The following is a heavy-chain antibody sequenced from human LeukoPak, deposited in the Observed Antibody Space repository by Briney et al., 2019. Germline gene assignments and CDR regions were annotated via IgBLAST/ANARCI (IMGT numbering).Heavy chain of an antibody. CDR3: ARESASLYYYGMDV. J-gene: IGHJ6*02. Sequence: GGSLRLSCAASGFTFSSYWMHWVRQAPGKGLVWVSRINSDGSSTSYADSVKGRFTISRDNAKNTLYLQMNSLRAEDTAVYYCARESASLYYYGMDVGGQGTTVTVSS. CDR1: GFTFSSYW. CDR2: INSDGSST. D-gene: IGHD6-25*01. V-gene: IGHV3-74*01.